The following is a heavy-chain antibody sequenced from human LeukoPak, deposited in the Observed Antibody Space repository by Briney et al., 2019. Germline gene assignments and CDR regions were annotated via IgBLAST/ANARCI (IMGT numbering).Heavy chain of an antibody. Sequence: GGSLRLSCAASGFPFSGYVLSWVRQAPGKGLEWIAYINHNGEAIYYPDFVKGRFIISRDNVKNSLFLQMNDLRDEDTAIYYCARGNGTVLFDYWGQGTLVTVSS. J-gene: IGHJ4*02. V-gene: IGHV3-48*02. CDR1: GFPFSGYV. CDR3: ARGNGTVLFDY. CDR2: INHNGEAI. D-gene: IGHD1-26*01.